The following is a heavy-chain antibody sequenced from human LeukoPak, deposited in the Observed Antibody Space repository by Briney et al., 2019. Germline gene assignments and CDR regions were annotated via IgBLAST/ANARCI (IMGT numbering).Heavy chain of an antibody. D-gene: IGHD3-22*01. V-gene: IGHV4-59*08. CDR3: ARRQTYYYDSRGYAFDI. CDR2: IYYSGST. J-gene: IGHJ3*02. CDR1: GGSISSYY. Sequence: SETLSLTCTVSGGSISSYYWSWIRQPPGKGLEWIGYIYYSGSTNYNPSLESRVTISVDTSKNQFSLKLSSVTAADTAVYYCARRQTYYYDSRGYAFDIWGQGTMVTVSS.